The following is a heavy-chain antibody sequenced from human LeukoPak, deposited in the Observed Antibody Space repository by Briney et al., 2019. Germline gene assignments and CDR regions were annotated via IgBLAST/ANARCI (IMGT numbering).Heavy chain of an antibody. V-gene: IGHV3-23*01. Sequence: GGSLRLSCAASGFTFSSYAMSWVRQAPGKGLEWVSAISGSGGSTYYADSVKGRFTISRDNSKNTLYLQMNSLRAEDTAVYYCAKRDDLDYYYYYMDVWGKGTTVTVSS. J-gene: IGHJ6*03. CDR1: GFTFSSYA. CDR2: ISGSGGST. CDR3: AKRDDLDYYYYYMDV. D-gene: IGHD3/OR15-3a*01.